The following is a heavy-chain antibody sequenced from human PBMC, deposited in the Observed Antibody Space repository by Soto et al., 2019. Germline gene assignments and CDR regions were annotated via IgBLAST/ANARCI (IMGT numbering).Heavy chain of an antibody. V-gene: IGHV3-15*01. CDR2: IKSKTDGGTT. CDR3: TTDPDWNTAEFDX. J-gene: IGHJ4*02. D-gene: IGHD1-1*01. CDR1: GFTFSNAW. Sequence: PGGSLRLSCAASGFTFSNAWMSWVRQAPGKGLEWVGRIKSKTDGGTTDYAAPVKGRFTISRDDSKNTLYLQMNSMKTEDIAVYYCTTDPDWNTAEFDXWGQGTLVTVSX.